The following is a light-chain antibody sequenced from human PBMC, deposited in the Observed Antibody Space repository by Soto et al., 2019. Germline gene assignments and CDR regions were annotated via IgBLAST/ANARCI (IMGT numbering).Light chain of an antibody. CDR2: EGS. CDR1: SSDVGSYNF. J-gene: IGLJ1*01. V-gene: IGLV2-23*01. Sequence: QSALTQPASLSGTPGQSITISCTGTSSDVGSYNFVSWYQQHPGNAPKVMIYEGSKRPSGVSTRFSGSKSGNTASLTISGLRAEDEADYYCCSYAGSSTHVFGTGTKVTVL. CDR3: CSYAGSSTHV.